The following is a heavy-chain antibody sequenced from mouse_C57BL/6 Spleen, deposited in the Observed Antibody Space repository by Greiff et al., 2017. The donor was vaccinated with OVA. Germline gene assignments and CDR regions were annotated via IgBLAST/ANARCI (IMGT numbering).Heavy chain of an antibody. D-gene: IGHD2-3*01. Sequence: VQLQQPGAELVMPGASVKLSCKASGYTFTSYWMHWVKQRPGPGLEWIGEIDPSDSYTNYNQKFKGKSTLTVDKSSSTAYMQLSSLTSEDSAVYYCARSDDGYYYFDYWGQGTTLTVSS. CDR3: ARSDDGYYYFDY. V-gene: IGHV1-69*01. J-gene: IGHJ2*01. CDR1: GYTFTSYW. CDR2: IDPSDSYT.